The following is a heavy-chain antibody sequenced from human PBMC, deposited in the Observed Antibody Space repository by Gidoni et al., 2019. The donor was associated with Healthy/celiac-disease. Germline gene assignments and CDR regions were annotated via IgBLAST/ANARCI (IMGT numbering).Heavy chain of an antibody. Sequence: QVQLQESGPGLVKPSETLSLTCTVSGGSVSSGSYYWSWIRQPPGKGLEWIGYIYYRGSTNYNPSLKSRVTISVDTSKNQFSLKLSSVTAADTAVYYCARRSGGYSYGRPYYYFDYWGQGTLVTVSS. CDR2: IYYRGST. CDR1: GGSVSSGSYY. D-gene: IGHD5-18*01. V-gene: IGHV4-61*01. J-gene: IGHJ4*02. CDR3: ARRSGGYSYGRPYYYFDY.